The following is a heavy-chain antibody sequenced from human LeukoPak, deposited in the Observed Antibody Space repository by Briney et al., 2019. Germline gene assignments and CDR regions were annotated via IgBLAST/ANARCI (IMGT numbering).Heavy chain of an antibody. Sequence: ASVKVSCKASGYAFTSYGIRWVRQAPGQGLEWMGWISAYNGNTNYAQKLQGRVTMTTDTSTSTAYMELRSLRSDDTAVYYCARGSGRGYSGDFDYWGQGTLVTVSS. CDR2: ISAYNGNT. J-gene: IGHJ4*02. CDR1: GYAFTSYG. V-gene: IGHV1-18*01. CDR3: ARGSGRGYSGDFDY. D-gene: IGHD5-12*01.